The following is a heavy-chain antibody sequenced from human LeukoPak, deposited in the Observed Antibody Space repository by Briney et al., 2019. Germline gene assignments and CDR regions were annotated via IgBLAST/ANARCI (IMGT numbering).Heavy chain of an antibody. V-gene: IGHV5-51*01. CDR2: IYPGDSDT. CDR1: GYSFTSYW. D-gene: IGHD5-24*01. Sequence: GGSLRLSCKGSGYSFTSYWIGWVRQMPGKGLEWMGIIYPGDSDTRYSPSFQGQVTISADKSISTAYLQWSSLKASDTAMYYCARHEEMATITSGMDVWGKGTTVTVSS. CDR3: ARHEEMATITSGMDV. J-gene: IGHJ6*03.